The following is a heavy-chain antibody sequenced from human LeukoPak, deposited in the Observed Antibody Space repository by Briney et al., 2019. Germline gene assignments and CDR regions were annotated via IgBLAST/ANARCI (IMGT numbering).Heavy chain of an antibody. CDR2: IYHSGST. Sequence: SETLSLTCAVSGASISSSNYYWGWIRQPPGKGLEWIGSIYHSGSTYYNPSLKSRVTISVDTSKNQFSLKLSSVTAADTAVYYCARALGAFDIWGQGTMVTVSS. CDR3: ARALGAFDI. CDR1: GASISSSNYY. J-gene: IGHJ3*02. V-gene: IGHV4-39*07.